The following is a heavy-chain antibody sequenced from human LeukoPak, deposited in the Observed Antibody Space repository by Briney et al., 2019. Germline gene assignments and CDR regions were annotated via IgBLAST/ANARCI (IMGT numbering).Heavy chain of an antibody. Sequence: GGSLRLSCAASGFTFSNYDMSWVRQAPGKGLEWVSSIGYGGSDTHYADSVKGRFTVSRDNSKNTLYLQMNSLRADDTAVYYCRSNSGWYGGSWGKGVMVSVS. CDR2: IGYGGSDT. CDR1: GFTFSNYD. CDR3: RSNSGWYGGS. V-gene: IGHV3-23*01. D-gene: IGHD6-19*01. J-gene: IGHJ4*02.